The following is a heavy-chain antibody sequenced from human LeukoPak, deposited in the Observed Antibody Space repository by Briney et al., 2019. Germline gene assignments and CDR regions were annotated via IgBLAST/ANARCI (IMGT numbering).Heavy chain of an antibody. J-gene: IGHJ4*02. D-gene: IGHD5-12*01. CDR3: ATSAKGVRLRFGVYFDY. CDR1: GYTLTELS. CDR2: FDPEDGET. Sequence: ASVKVSCKVSGYTLTELSMHWVRQAPGKGLEWMGGFDPEDGETIYAQKFQGRVTMTEDTSTDTAYMELSSLRSEDTAVYYCATSAKGVRLRFGVYFDYWGQGTLVTVSP. V-gene: IGHV1-24*01.